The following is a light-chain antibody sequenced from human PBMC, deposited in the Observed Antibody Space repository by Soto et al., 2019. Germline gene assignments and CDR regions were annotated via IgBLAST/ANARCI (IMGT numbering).Light chain of an antibody. Sequence: EIVLTQSPGTLSLSPGGRATLSCRASQSVRSSYLAWYQQRPGQAPRLLIFGASFRASGIPDRSSGSGSGTDFTLTISRLEPEDFAVYYCQHYGSPLTFGGGTRWIS. V-gene: IGKV3-20*01. CDR2: GAS. CDR1: QSVRSSY. J-gene: IGKJ4*01. CDR3: QHYGSPLT.